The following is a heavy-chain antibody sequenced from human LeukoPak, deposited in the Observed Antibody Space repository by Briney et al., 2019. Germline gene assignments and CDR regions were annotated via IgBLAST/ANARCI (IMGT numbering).Heavy chain of an antibody. CDR3: ARETSHILTVYYTTHLTY. D-gene: IGHD3-9*01. CDR1: GYTFTGYY. V-gene: IGHV1-2*02. Sequence: ASVKVSCKASGYTFTGYYMHWVRQAPGQGLEWMGWINPNSGGANYAQKFQGRVTMTRDTSISTAYMELSRLRSDDTAVYYCARETSHILTVYYTTHLTYWGQGTLVTVS. CDR2: INPNSGGA. J-gene: IGHJ4*02.